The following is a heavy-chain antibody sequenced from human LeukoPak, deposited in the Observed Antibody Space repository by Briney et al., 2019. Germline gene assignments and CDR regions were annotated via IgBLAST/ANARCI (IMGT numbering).Heavy chain of an antibody. V-gene: IGHV1-2*02. Sequence: GASVKVSCKASGYSFTDYYMHWVRHAPGQGLEWMGWINLNSGDIKSAQKFQGRVTMTRDTSITTVYMEVSWLTSDDTAIYYCARADRLHGGPYLIGPWGQGTLVTVSS. CDR2: INLNSGDI. CDR3: ARADRLHGGPYLIGP. J-gene: IGHJ5*02. CDR1: GYSFTDYY. D-gene: IGHD2-21*01.